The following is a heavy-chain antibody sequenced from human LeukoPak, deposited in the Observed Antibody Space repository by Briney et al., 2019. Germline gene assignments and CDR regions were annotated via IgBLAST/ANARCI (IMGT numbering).Heavy chain of an antibody. V-gene: IGHV3-74*01. CDR3: ARERGYSSSWYTF. CDR1: GFTFSSYS. Sequence: PGGSLRLSCAASGFTFSSYSMNWVRQAPGKGLVWVSRINSDGSSTSYADSVKGRFTISRDNAKNSLYLQMNSLRAEDTAVYYCARERGYSSSWYTFWGQGTLVSVSS. J-gene: IGHJ4*02. CDR2: INSDGSST. D-gene: IGHD6-13*01.